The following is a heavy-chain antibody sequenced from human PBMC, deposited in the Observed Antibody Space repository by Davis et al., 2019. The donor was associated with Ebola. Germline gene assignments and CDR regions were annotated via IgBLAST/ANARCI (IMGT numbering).Heavy chain of an antibody. D-gene: IGHD2-8*01. CDR3: ARDGLIRDYGMDF. CDR1: GGSISSYY. J-gene: IGHJ6*04. CDR2: INHSGST. V-gene: IGHV4-34*01. Sequence: MPSETLSLTCAVYGGSISSYYWSWIRQPPGKGLEWIGEINHSGSTNYSPSLKSRVTISVDTSKNQFSLKLTSVTAADTAVYYCARDGLIRDYGMDFWGKGTTVTVSS.